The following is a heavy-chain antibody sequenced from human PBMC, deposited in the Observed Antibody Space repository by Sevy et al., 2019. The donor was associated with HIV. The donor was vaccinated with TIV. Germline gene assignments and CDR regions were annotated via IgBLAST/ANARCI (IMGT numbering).Heavy chain of an antibody. CDR2: ISRNSTFT. V-gene: IGHV3-21*03. Sequence: GGSLRLSCAASGFTFSTYSMHWVRQAPGKGLEWVSLISRNSTFTYYSDSVKGRFSISRDNAKDSMYLQMNSLRVEDTAIYYCVRDSSGFQWGQGILVTVSS. J-gene: IGHJ4*02. CDR3: VRDSSGFQ. D-gene: IGHD6-19*01. CDR1: GFTFSTYS.